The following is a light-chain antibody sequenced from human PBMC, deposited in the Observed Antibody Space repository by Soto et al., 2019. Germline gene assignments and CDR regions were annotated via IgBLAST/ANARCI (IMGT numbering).Light chain of an antibody. CDR3: AAWDASLNAWV. CDR2: NNN. CDR1: SSNIGSNS. V-gene: IGLV1-44*01. J-gene: IGLJ3*02. Sequence: QSALTQPPSESGTPGQRVTISCSGSSSNIGSNSVSWFQRLPGTAPKLLISNNNQRPSGVPDRFSGSKSGTSGSLAISGLQSEDEADYFCAAWDASLNAWVFGGGTKLTVL.